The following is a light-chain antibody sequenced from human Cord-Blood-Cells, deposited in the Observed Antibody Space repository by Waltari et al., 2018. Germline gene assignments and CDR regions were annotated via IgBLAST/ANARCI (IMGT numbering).Light chain of an antibody. J-gene: IGLJ3*02. V-gene: IGLV2-23*01. Sequence: QSALTQPASVSGSPGQSITISCTGTSSDVGSYNLVSWYQQHPGKAPKLMIYEGSKRRSGVSNRFSGSKSGNTASLTIAGLQAEDEADYSCCSYAGSSRVFGGGTKLTVL. CDR2: EGS. CDR1: SSDVGSYNL. CDR3: CSYAGSSRV.